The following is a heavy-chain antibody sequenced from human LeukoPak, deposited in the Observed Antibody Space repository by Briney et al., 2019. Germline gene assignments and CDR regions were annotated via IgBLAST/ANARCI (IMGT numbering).Heavy chain of an antibody. D-gene: IGHD4-23*01. CDR3: AREDTGGLDH. J-gene: IGHJ4*02. CDR1: GGSISSSSHY. CDR2: IYYSGST. Sequence: SETLSLTCSVSGGSISSSSHYWDWIRQPPGEGLEWIGSIYYSGSTYYNPFLKSRVTISVDTSKNQFSLKLISVTAADTAVYYCAREDTGGLDHWGQGTLVTVSS. V-gene: IGHV4-39*07.